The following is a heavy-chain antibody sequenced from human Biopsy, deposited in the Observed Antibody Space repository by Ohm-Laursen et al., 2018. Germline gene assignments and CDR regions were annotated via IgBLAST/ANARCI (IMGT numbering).Heavy chain of an antibody. J-gene: IGHJ5*02. CDR2: VTGSGRST. CDR3: AKGRSGGTGHGNWFDP. Sequence: SLRLSCSASGFTFSGYAMSWVRQGPEKGLEWVSVVTGSGRSTYYTDSVKGRFSISRDNSKNTLYLQMNSLRVEDTAGYYCAKGRSGGTGHGNWFDPWGQGTLVIVSS. D-gene: IGHD3-10*01. V-gene: IGHV3-23*01. CDR1: GFTFSGYA.